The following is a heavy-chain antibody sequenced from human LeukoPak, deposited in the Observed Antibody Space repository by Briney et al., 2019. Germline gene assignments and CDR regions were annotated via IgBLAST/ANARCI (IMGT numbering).Heavy chain of an antibody. D-gene: IGHD3-10*01. CDR1: GFTFSSYW. CDR2: IKQDGSEK. CDR3: VKDVSGSGRLSYFDY. J-gene: IGHJ4*02. Sequence: GGSLRLSCAASGFTFSSYWMSWVRQAPGKGLEWVANIKQDGSEKYYVGSVKGRFTISRDNAKNSLYLQMSSLRAEDTAIYYCVKDVSGSGRLSYFDYWGQGTLVTVSS. V-gene: IGHV3-7*03.